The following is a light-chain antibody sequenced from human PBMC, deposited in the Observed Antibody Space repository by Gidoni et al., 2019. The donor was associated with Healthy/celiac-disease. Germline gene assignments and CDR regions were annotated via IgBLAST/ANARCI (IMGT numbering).Light chain of an antibody. CDR2: QDS. Sequence: DELTQPPSVSVSPGQTASITCSGDKLGDKYACWYQQKPGQSPVLVIYQDSKRPSGIPERFSGSNSGNTATLTISGTQAMDEADYYCQAWDSSTLVFGGGTKLTVL. V-gene: IGLV3-1*01. CDR1: KLGDKY. CDR3: QAWDSSTLV. J-gene: IGLJ3*02.